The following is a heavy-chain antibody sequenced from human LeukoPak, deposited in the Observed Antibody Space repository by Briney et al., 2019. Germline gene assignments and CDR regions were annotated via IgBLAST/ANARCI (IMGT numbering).Heavy chain of an antibody. D-gene: IGHD1-26*01. CDR3: ARVVGAFNWFDP. CDR2: IYSDNT. CDR1: GFTVSSNS. J-gene: IGHJ5*02. V-gene: IGHV3-53*01. Sequence: TGGSLRLSCTVSGFTVSSNSMSWVRQAPGKGLEWVSFIYSDNTHYSDSVKGRFTISRDNAKNSLYLQMNSLRAEDTAVYYCARVVGAFNWFDPWGQGTLVTVSS.